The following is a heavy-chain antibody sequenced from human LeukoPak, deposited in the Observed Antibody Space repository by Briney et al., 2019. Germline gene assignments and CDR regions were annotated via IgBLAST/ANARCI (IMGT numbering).Heavy chain of an antibody. J-gene: IGHJ4*02. CDR3: ASNYYGSGSPLV. CDR1: GYTFTSYA. V-gene: IGHV1-3*01. D-gene: IGHD3-10*01. Sequence: ASVKVSCKASGYTFTSYAVHWVRQAPGQRLEWMGWINAGNGNTKYSQRFQGRVTITRDTSASTAYMELSSLRSEDTAVYYCASNYYGSGSPLVWGQGTLVTVSS. CDR2: INAGNGNT.